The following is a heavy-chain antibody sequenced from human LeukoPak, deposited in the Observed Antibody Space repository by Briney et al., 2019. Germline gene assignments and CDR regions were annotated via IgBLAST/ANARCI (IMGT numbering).Heavy chain of an antibody. CDR2: IKSKTDGGTT. J-gene: IGHJ5*02. Sequence: GGSLRLSCAASGFTFSNAWMSWVRQAPGKGLEWVGRIKSKTDGGTTDYAAPVKGRFTISRDNSKNTLYLQMNSLRAEDTAVYYCAKSALVATIFAWFDPWGQGTLVTVSS. CDR3: AKSALVATIFAWFDP. D-gene: IGHD5-12*01. CDR1: GFTFSNAW. V-gene: IGHV3-15*01.